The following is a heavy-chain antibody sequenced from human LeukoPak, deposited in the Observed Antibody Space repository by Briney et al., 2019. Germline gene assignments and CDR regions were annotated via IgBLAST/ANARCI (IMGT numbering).Heavy chain of an antibody. CDR2: IYYSGST. J-gene: IGHJ4*02. CDR3: ARSRWLQYDFDY. V-gene: IGHV4-61*01. D-gene: IGHD5-12*01. Sequence: SETLSLTCTVSGGSVSSGSYYWSWIRQPPGTGLEWIGYIYYSGSTNYNPSLKSRVTISVDTSKNQFSLKLSSVTAADTAVYYCARSRWLQYDFDYWGQGTLVTVSS. CDR1: GGSVSSGSYY.